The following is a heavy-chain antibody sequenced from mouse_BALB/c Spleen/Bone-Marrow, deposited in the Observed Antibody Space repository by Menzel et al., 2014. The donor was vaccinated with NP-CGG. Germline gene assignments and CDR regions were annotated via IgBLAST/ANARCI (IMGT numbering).Heavy chain of an antibody. CDR2: IYPGDGDT. Sequence: VQRVESGAELVRPGSSVKISCKASGYAFXAYWMNWVKQRPGQGLEWIGQIYPGDGDTNYNGKFKGKATLTADKSSSTAYKQLSSLTSEDSAVYFCTRSTATFDYWGQGTTLTVSS. CDR3: TRSTATFDY. J-gene: IGHJ2*01. V-gene: IGHV1-80*01. D-gene: IGHD1-2*01. CDR1: GYAFXAYW.